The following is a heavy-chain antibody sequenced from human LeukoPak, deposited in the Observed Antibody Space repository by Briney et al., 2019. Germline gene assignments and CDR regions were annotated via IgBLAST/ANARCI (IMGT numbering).Heavy chain of an antibody. CDR2: ISYDGSNK. Sequence: PGGSLRLSCAASGFTFSSYAMHWVRQAPGKGLEWVAVISYDGSNKYYADSVKGRFTISRDNSKNTLYLQMNSLRAEDTTVYYCARVYYDILSHYYYYGMDVWGQGTTVTVSS. J-gene: IGHJ6*02. V-gene: IGHV3-30-3*01. CDR3: ARVYYDILSHYYYYGMDV. CDR1: GFTFSSYA. D-gene: IGHD3-9*01.